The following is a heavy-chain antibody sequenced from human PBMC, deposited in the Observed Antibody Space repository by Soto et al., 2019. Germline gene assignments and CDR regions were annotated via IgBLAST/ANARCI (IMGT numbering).Heavy chain of an antibody. J-gene: IGHJ4*02. Sequence: QVKLVQSGAEVKKPGSSVKVSCKASGGTFGNSAISWVRQDPGQGLEWMGGIIPVFGTVNYAQKFEGRVTITVDESTSTVFMEMSRLTSEDTAVYYCAKVMAAAGYDSWGQGTLVTVSS. CDR3: AKVMAAAGYDS. V-gene: IGHV1-69*01. CDR1: GGTFGNSA. D-gene: IGHD3-16*01. CDR2: IIPVFGTV.